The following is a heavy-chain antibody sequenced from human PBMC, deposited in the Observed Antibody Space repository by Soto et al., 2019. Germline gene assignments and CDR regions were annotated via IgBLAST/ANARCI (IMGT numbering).Heavy chain of an antibody. D-gene: IGHD6-19*01. CDR2: ISYDGSNK. J-gene: IGHJ4*02. V-gene: IGHV3-30-3*01. Sequence: QVQLVESGGGVVQPGRSLRLSCAASGFTFSSYAMHWVRQAPGKGLEWVAVISYDGSNKYYAESVNGRFTISRDNSKNTLYLQMNSLRAADTAVYYCARDRASWLDEAGSYFDYWGQGTLVTVSS. CDR1: GFTFSSYA. CDR3: ARDRASWLDEAGSYFDY.